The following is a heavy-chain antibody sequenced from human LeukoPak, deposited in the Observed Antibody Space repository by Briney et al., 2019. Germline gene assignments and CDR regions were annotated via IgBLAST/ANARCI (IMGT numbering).Heavy chain of an antibody. D-gene: IGHD1-26*01. CDR1: GFTFSSYG. V-gene: IGHV3-33*01. CDR2: IWYDGSNK. J-gene: IGHJ3*02. Sequence: GGSLRLSCAASGFTFSSYGMHWVRQAPGKGLEWVAVIWYDGSNKYYADSVKGRFTISRDNSKNTLYLQMNSLRAEDTAVYYCARDSSSWALNDAFDIWGQGTMVTVPS. CDR3: ARDSSSWALNDAFDI.